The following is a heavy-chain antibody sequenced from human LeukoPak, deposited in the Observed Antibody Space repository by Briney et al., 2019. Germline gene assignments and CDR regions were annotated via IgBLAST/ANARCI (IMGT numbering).Heavy chain of an antibody. CDR1: GSSISSYY. D-gene: IGHD5-12*01. CDR2: IYYSGTI. J-gene: IGHJ5*02. Sequence: SETLSLTCTVSGSSISSYYWSWIRQPPGKGLEWIGYIYYSGTINDNPSLKSRVTMSIDTSKNQLSLKLSSVTAADTAVYFCARSRGYDYYGGYWFDPWGQGTLVTVSS. V-gene: IGHV4-59*01. CDR3: ARSRGYDYYGGYWFDP.